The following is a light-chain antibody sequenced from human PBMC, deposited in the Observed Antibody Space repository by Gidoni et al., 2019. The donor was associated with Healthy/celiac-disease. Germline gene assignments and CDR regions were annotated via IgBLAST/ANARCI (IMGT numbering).Light chain of an antibody. CDR1: QSLGSHS. V-gene: IGKV3-20*01. J-gene: IGKJ4*01. CDR2: GTS. CDR3: QQYGGSPLT. Sequence: EIVLTQSPGTLSLSPGERATLSCRASQSLGSHSLAWYQQKPGQAPRLLIFGTSSRAPGVPDRFSGSGSGADFTLIITRLEPEDFALYYCQQYGGSPLTFGGGTKIE.